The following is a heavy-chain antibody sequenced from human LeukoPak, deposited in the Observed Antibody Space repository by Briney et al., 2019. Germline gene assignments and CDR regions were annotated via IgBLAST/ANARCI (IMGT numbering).Heavy chain of an antibody. J-gene: IGHJ4*02. CDR3: ARGQNIAAAGLDY. CDR2: IYYSGST. Sequence: SETLSLTCTVSGGSISSSSYYWGWIRQPPGKGLEWIGSIYYSGSTYYNPSLKSRVTISVDTSKNQFSLKLSSVTAADTAVYYCARGQNIAAAGLDYWGQGTLVTVSS. V-gene: IGHV4-39*07. CDR1: GGSISSSSYY. D-gene: IGHD6-13*01.